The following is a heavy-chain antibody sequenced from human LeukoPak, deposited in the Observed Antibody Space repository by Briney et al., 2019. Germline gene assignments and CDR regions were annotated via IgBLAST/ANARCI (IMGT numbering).Heavy chain of an antibody. D-gene: IGHD3-10*01. Sequence: GGSLRLSCAASGFTFSSYWMSWVRQAPGKGLEWVANIRQDGSEKYYVDSVKGRFTISRDNAKNSLYLQMNSLRAEDTAVYYCARRGFGELLTYYYGMDVWGQGTTVAVSS. J-gene: IGHJ6*02. CDR3: ARRGFGELLTYYYGMDV. CDR2: IRQDGSEK. CDR1: GFTFSSYW. V-gene: IGHV3-7*01.